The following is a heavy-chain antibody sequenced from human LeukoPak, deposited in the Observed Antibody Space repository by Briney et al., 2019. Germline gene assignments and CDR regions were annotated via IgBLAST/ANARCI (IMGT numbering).Heavy chain of an antibody. CDR3: AKPTSYGTTWAGGSDL. V-gene: IGHV3-23*01. Sequence: PGGSLRLSCAGSGFTFTNFAMTWVRQAPGKGLEWVSSMSPSGDTYYADSVKGRFSISRDASKNTMYLQMSTLRADDTAVYFCAKPTSYGTTWAGGSDLWGQGTMVTVSS. CDR1: GFTFTNFA. J-gene: IGHJ3*01. CDR2: MSPSGDT. D-gene: IGHD2-15*01.